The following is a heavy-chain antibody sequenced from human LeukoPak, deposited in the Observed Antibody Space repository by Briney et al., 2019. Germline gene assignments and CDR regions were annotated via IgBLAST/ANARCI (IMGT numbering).Heavy chain of an antibody. Sequence: GASVKVSCKASGYTFTSYDINWVRQATGQGLEWMGWMNPNSGNTGYAQKFQGRVTMTRNTSISTAYMELSSLRSEDTAVYYCARHLNPYYYDSSGVYNWFDPWGQGTLVTVSS. D-gene: IGHD3-22*01. CDR2: MNPNSGNT. CDR1: GYTFTSYD. CDR3: ARHLNPYYYDSSGVYNWFDP. J-gene: IGHJ5*02. V-gene: IGHV1-8*01.